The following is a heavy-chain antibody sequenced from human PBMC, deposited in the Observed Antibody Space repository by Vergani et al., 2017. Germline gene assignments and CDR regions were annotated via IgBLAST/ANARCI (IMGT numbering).Heavy chain of an antibody. J-gene: IGHJ4*02. Sequence: QVQLVQSAAEVKKPGSSVKVSCKASGGPFSSYTISWVRQAPGQGLEWMGRIIPILGIANYAQKFQGRVTITADKSTSTAYMELSSLRSEDTAVYYCARTPYYDQTYYFDYWGQGTLVTVSS. CDR1: GGPFSSYT. CDR3: ARTPYYDQTYYFDY. V-gene: IGHV1-69*02. D-gene: IGHD3-3*01. CDR2: IIPILGIA.